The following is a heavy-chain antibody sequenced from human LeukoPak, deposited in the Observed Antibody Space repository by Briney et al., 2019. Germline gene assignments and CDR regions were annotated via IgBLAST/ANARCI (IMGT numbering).Heavy chain of an antibody. D-gene: IGHD5-12*01. V-gene: IGHV1-2*02. CDR1: GYTFTGYY. CDR3: ARAQDSGFGGDY. J-gene: IGHJ4*02. CDR2: INPNSGGT. Sequence: ASVKVSSKASGYTFTGYYMHWVRQAPGQGLEWMGWINPNSGGTNYAQKFQGRVTMTRDTSISTAYMELSRLRSDDTAVYYCARAQDSGFGGDYWGQGTLVTVSS.